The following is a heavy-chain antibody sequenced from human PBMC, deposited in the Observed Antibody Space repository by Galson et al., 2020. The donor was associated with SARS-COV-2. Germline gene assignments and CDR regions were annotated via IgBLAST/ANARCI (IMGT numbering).Heavy chain of an antibody. V-gene: IGHV3-23*01. D-gene: IGHD2-2*01. CDR3: AKEGGPDCSTSSCQVYLDY. CDR2: ISANGFIT. Sequence: GESLKISCAASGFTFSSYAMSWVRQAPGEGLEWVSVISANGFITYYADSVKGRFTISRDNSKNTLYLQMNSLRAEDTAVYYCAKEGGPDCSTSSCQVYLDYWGQGTLVTVSS. J-gene: IGHJ4*02. CDR1: GFTFSSYA.